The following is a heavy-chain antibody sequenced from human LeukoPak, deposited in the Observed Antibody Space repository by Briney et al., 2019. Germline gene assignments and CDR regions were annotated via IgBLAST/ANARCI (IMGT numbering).Heavy chain of an antibody. Sequence: SETLSLTCTVSGGSISSSSYYWGWIRQPPGQGLEWIGSIYYSGSTYYNPSLKSRVTISVDTSKNQFSLKLSSVTAADTAVYHCAREVIASNWFDPWGQGTLVTVSS. CDR1: GGSISSSSYY. V-gene: IGHV4-39*07. D-gene: IGHD3-22*01. J-gene: IGHJ5*02. CDR3: AREVIASNWFDP. CDR2: IYYSGST.